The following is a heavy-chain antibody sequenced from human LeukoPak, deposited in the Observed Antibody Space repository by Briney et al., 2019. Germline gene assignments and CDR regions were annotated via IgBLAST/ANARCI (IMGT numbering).Heavy chain of an antibody. CDR2: ISSSSSTI. V-gene: IGHV3-48*02. CDR1: GFTFSSYS. D-gene: IGHD6-19*01. CDR3: ARQQHSGGWTYYYYYGMDV. J-gene: IGHJ6*02. Sequence: PGGSLRLSCAASGFTFSSYSMNWVRQAPGKGLEWVSYISSSSSTIYYADSVRGRFTISRDNAKNSLYLQMNSLRDEDTAVYYCARQQHSGGWTYYYYYGMDVWGQGTTVTVSS.